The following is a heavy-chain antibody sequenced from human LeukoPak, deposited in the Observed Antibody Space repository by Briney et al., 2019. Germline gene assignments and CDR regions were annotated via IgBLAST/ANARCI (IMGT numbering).Heavy chain of an antibody. Sequence: PSETLSLTCTVSGGSITSSSHYWGWIRQPPGKGLEWIGSIYYSGDSYYNPSLKSRVTTSVDTSKGQFSLKLSSVTAADTAVYYCARTSHYCSSTSCYVTWFDPWGQGTLVTVSS. CDR2: IYYSGDS. V-gene: IGHV4-39*01. CDR3: ARTSHYCSSTSCYVTWFDP. D-gene: IGHD2-2*01. J-gene: IGHJ5*02. CDR1: GGSITSSSHY.